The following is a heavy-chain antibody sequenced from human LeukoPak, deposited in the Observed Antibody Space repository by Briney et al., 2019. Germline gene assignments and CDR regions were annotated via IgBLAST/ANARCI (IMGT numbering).Heavy chain of an antibody. CDR2: IYYSGST. Sequence: PSETLSLTCTVSGGSLSSSSYYWGWSRQPPGKGLEWIGSIYYSGSTYYNPSPKSRVTISVHTSKNQFSLKLSSVTAADTAVYYCARRAARPERYFDYWGQGTLVTVSS. CDR1: GGSLSSSSYY. J-gene: IGHJ4*02. D-gene: IGHD6-6*01. CDR3: ARRAARPERYFDY. V-gene: IGHV4-39*01.